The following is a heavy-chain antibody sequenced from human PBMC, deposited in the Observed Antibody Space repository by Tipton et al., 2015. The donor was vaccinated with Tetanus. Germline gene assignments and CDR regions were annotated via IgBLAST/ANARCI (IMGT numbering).Heavy chain of an antibody. CDR1: GFTFSNYA. CDR3: AKEALGVLNL. D-gene: IGHD1-14*01. Sequence: SLRLSCAASGFTFSNYAMSWVRQAPGKGLEWVSVIYSGSTRTFYVDSMGGRFTVSRDDSKNMLYLQLNSLRADDTAIYYCAKEALGVLNLWGNGTTVIVSS. CDR2: IYSGSTRT. V-gene: IGHV3-23*03. J-gene: IGHJ6*04.